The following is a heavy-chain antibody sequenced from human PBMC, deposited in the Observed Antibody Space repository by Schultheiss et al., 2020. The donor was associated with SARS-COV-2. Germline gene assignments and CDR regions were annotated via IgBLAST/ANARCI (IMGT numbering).Heavy chain of an antibody. Sequence: SETLSLTCAVYGGSFSTYYWSWIRQPPGKGLEWIGEINHSGSTNYNPSLKSRVTISVDTSKNQFSLKLSSVTAADTAVYYCARAYSGYEVDPSLGWYFDLWGRGTLVTVSS. V-gene: IGHV4-34*01. CDR2: INHSGST. CDR1: GGSFSTYY. CDR3: ARAYSGYEVDPSLGWYFDL. D-gene: IGHD5-12*01. J-gene: IGHJ2*01.